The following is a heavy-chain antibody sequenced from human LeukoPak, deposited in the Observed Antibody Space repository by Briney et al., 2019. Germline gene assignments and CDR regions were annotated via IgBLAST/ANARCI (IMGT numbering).Heavy chain of an antibody. Sequence: GASVKVSCKASGYTFTSYGISWVRQAPGQGLEWMGWISGHNGNTNYAQNLQGRVTMTTDTSTSTAYMELRSLRFDDTAVYYCALISYCTTITCYYLDYWGQGTLVTVSS. V-gene: IGHV1-18*01. J-gene: IGHJ4*02. CDR1: GYTFTSYG. CDR2: ISGHNGNT. D-gene: IGHD2-8*01. CDR3: ALISYCTTITCYYLDY.